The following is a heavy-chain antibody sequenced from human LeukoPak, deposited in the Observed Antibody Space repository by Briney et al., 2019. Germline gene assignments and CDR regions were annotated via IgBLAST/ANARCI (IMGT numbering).Heavy chain of an antibody. J-gene: IGHJ4*02. Sequence: SETLSLTCTVSGGSISSYYWSRIRQPPGKGLEWIGYIYYSGSTNYNPSLKSRVTISVDTSKNQFSLKLSSVTAADTAVYYCARLTVTTAHDYWGQGTLVTVSS. CDR3: ARLTVTTAHDY. V-gene: IGHV4-59*08. CDR1: GGSISSYY. D-gene: IGHD4-17*01. CDR2: IYYSGST.